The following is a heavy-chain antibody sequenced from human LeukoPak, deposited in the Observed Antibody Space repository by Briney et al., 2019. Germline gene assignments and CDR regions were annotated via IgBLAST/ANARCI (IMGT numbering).Heavy chain of an antibody. CDR3: ASGPYPAAGTDHQFDY. V-gene: IGHV4-59*01. Sequence: PSETLSLTCTVSGASISSYYWRWIRQPPGKGLEWIGDIYYSGSTHYNPSLRSRVTMSVDTSKNQFSLRLTSVTAADTALYYCASGPYPAAGTDHQFDYWGQGTLVTVSS. CDR1: GASISSYY. D-gene: IGHD6-13*01. J-gene: IGHJ4*02. CDR2: IYYSGST.